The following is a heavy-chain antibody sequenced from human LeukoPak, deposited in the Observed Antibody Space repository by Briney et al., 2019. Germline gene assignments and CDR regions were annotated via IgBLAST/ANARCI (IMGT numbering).Heavy chain of an antibody. CDR1: GFTFSIYS. CDR2: ISSSSSTI. J-gene: IGHJ4*02. D-gene: IGHD4-17*01. Sequence: GGSLRLSCAASGFTFSIYSMSWARQAPGKGLEWVSYISSSSSTINYADSVKGRFTISRDNSKNTLYLQMNSLRAEDTALYYCARDGHGVPLDYWGQGTLVTVSP. CDR3: ARDGHGVPLDY. V-gene: IGHV3-48*01.